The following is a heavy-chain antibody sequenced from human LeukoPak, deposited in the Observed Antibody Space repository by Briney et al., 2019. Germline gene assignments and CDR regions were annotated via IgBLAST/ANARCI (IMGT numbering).Heavy chain of an antibody. J-gene: IGHJ3*02. CDR3: ARDRDSSGYFDAFDI. V-gene: IGHV3-30-3*01. Sequence: GGSLRLSCAASGVTFSSYSRNWVRQAPGKGLEGVAVISYDGNKKYYAESVKGRFTISRDNSKNTLYLQMNSLRAEDTAVYYCARDRDSSGYFDAFDIWGQGTMVTVSS. D-gene: IGHD3-22*01. CDR1: GVTFSSYS. CDR2: ISYDGNKK.